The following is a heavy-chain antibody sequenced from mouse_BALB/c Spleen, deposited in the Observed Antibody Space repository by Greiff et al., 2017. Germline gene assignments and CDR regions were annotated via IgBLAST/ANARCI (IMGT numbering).Heavy chain of an antibody. J-gene: IGHJ4*01. CDR1: GYTFTSYY. Sequence: QVQLQQSGAELVKPGASVMLSCKASGYTFTSYYMYWVKQRPGQGLEWIGEINPSNGGTNFNEKFKSKATLTVDKSSSTAYMQLSSLTSEDSAVYYCTRGGLGWDDYAMDYWGQGTSVTVSS. V-gene: IGHV1S81*02. CDR2: INPSNGGT. CDR3: TRGGLGWDDYAMDY. D-gene: IGHD4-1*01.